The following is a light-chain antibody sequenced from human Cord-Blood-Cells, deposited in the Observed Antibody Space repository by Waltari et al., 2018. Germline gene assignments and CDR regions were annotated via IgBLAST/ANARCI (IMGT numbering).Light chain of an antibody. Sequence: DIQMTQSPSSLSASVGDRDTITCRASQSISSYLNWDQQKPGKAPKLLIYAASSLQSGVPSRFSGSGSGTDFTLTISSLQPEDFATYYCQQSYSTPGAFGPGTKVDIK. CDR3: QQSYSTPGA. CDR1: QSISSY. V-gene: IGKV1-39*01. J-gene: IGKJ3*01. CDR2: AAS.